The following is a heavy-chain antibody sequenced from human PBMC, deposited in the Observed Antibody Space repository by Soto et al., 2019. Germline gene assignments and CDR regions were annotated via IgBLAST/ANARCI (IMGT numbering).Heavy chain of an antibody. CDR1: GFTFSDYY. CDR3: ARAKLGGYYYYYGMDV. V-gene: IGHV3-11*01. D-gene: IGHD3-16*01. Sequence: GGSLRLSCASSGFTFSDYYMSWFRQAPGKGLEWVSYISSSGSTIYYADSVKGRFTISRDNAKNSLYLQMNSLRAEDTAVYYCARAKLGGYYYYYGMDVWGQGTTVTVSS. J-gene: IGHJ6*02. CDR2: ISSSGSTI.